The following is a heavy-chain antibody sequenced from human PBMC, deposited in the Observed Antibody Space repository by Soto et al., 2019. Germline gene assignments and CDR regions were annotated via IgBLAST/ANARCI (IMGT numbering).Heavy chain of an antibody. J-gene: IGHJ4*02. CDR1: GFTFSTYW. CDR3: ARDQTIAGPTPFDY. V-gene: IGHV3-74*01. Sequence: EVQLVESGGGLVQPGGSLRLSCAASGFTFSTYWMHWVRQTPGKGLVWVSRIDAAGSVTTYADSVKGRFTISRDNAKNTLYLQMNSVRAEDTAVYYCARDQTIAGPTPFDYCGQGTLVTVSS. D-gene: IGHD2-21*01. CDR2: IDAAGSVT.